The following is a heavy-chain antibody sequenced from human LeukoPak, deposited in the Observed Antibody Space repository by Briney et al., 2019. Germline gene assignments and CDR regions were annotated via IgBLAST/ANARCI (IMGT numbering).Heavy chain of an antibody. V-gene: IGHV4-59*01. Sequence: PSETLSLTCTVSGGSISTYDWNWIRQPPGKGLEWIGSIYHSGNTNYNPSLRSPVTISVDTSKNQFSLKLSSVTAADTAVYYCARGVQQWPYYYDYWGQGTLVTVSS. CDR2: IYHSGNT. CDR3: ARGVQQWPYYYDY. D-gene: IGHD6-19*01. CDR1: GGSISTYD. J-gene: IGHJ4*02.